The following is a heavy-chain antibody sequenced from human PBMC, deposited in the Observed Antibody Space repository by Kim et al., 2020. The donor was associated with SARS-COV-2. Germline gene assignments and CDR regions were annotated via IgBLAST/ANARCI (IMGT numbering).Heavy chain of an antibody. CDR3: AREVTYFGDGTSLFDF. V-gene: IGHV4-59*11. CDR1: GASISSHY. D-gene: IGHD3-16*01. J-gene: IGHJ4*02. Sequence: SETLSLTCTVSGASISSHYWSWIRQPPGKGLEWIGYIYDSGSTNYNPSPKSRVTISVDTSKNQFSLKLRSLTAADTAVYYCAREVTYFGDGTSLFDFWGQGTLVTVYS. CDR2: IYDSGST.